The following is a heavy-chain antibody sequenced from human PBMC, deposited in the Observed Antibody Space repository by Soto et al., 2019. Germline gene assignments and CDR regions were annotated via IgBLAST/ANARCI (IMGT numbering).Heavy chain of an antibody. CDR2: INTDGLS. CDR1: GVSITSYY. D-gene: IGHD2-15*01. CDR3: ARVPVAVAATEDYYGLDV. V-gene: IGHV4-4*07. Sequence: SETLSLTCSVSGVSITSYYWSWIRQSAGGGLEWMGRINTDGLSTYSPSFKSRLTMSLDASKNQVSLRLISVTAADTAVYFCARVPVAVAATEDYYGLDVWGQGTTVTVSS. J-gene: IGHJ6*02.